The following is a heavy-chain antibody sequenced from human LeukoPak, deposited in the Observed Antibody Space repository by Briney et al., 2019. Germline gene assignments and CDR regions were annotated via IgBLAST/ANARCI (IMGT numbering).Heavy chain of an antibody. CDR2: IYYSGST. V-gene: IGHV4-59*02. CDR1: GFTVSSNY. CDR3: ARAHGSGWYGRGFWFDP. D-gene: IGHD6-19*01. Sequence: GSLRLSCAASGFTVSSNYMSWVRQPPGKGLEWIGYIYYSGSTNYNPSLKSRVTISVDTSKNQFSLKLSSVTAADTAVYYCARAHGSGWYGRGFWFDPWGQGTLVTVSS. J-gene: IGHJ5*02.